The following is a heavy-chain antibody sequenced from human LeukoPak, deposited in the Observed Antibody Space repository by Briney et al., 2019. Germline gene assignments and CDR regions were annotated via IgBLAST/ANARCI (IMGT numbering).Heavy chain of an antibody. CDR3: AKDRAPGYSSSWYNAFDI. D-gene: IGHD6-13*01. CDR1: GFTFSSYG. Sequence: GGSLRLSCAASGFTFSSYGMHWVRQAPGKGLEWVAVISYDGSNKYYADSVKGRFTISRDNSKNTLYLQMNSLRAEDTAVYYCAKDRAPGYSSSWYNAFDIWGQGTMVTVSS. J-gene: IGHJ3*02. CDR2: ISYDGSNK. V-gene: IGHV3-30*18.